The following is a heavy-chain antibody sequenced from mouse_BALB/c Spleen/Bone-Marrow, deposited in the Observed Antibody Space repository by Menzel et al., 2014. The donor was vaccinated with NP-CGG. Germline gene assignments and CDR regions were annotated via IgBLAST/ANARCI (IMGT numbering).Heavy chain of an antibody. CDR3: ARYDSGTFAY. D-gene: IGHD3-1*01. V-gene: IGHV5-9*03. CDR1: GFTFSSYT. J-gene: IGHJ3*01. Sequence: EVQVVESGGGLVKPGGSLKLSCAASGFTFSSYTMSWVRQTPEKRLEWVATISSGGGNTYYPDSVKGRFTVSRDNAKNNLYLQMSSLRSEDTALYYCARYDSGTFAYWGQGTLVTVSA. CDR2: ISSGGGNT.